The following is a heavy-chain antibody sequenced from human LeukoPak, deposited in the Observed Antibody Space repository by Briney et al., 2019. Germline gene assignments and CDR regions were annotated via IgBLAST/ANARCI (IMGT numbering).Heavy chain of an antibody. J-gene: IGHJ6*03. CDR3: ARLKYYDSTGYSPGYYMDV. Sequence: PSETQSLTCTVSGGSIINYYWSWIRQSAGTGLEWVGRIYITGSTNYNPSLQSRLSMSVDTSKNQFSLRLTSVSAADTAVYYCARLKYYDSTGYSPGYYMDVWVNGITVTVSS. CDR2: IYITGST. CDR1: GGSIINYY. V-gene: IGHV4-4*07. D-gene: IGHD3-22*01.